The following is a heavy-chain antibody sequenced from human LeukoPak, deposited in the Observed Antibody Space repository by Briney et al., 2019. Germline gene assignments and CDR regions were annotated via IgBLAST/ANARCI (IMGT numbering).Heavy chain of an antibody. D-gene: IGHD2/OR15-2a*01. CDR1: DYSISNAYY. CDR2: ISHGGST. CDR3: ARQADVPSSIGYFDF. J-gene: IGHJ4*02. V-gene: IGHV4-38-2*01. Sequence: SETLSLTCAISDYSISNAYYWGWIRQPPGKGLEWIGSISHGGSTHYNASLKSRVTISLEASKNQFSLRLSSVTAADTAVYYCARQADVPSSIGYFDFWGQGAPVTVSS.